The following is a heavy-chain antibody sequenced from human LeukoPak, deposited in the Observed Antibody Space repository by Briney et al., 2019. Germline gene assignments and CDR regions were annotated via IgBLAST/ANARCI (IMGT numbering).Heavy chain of an antibody. D-gene: IGHD3-22*01. CDR3: ARVGGYYYPFDY. V-gene: IGHV4-59*01. CDR2: IYYSGST. CDR1: GGSFSGYY. Sequence: SETLSLTCAVYGGSFSGYYWSWIRQPPGKGLEWIGYIYYSGSTNYNPSLKSRVTISVDTSKNQFSLKLSSVTAADTAVYYCARVGGYYYPFDYWGQGTLVTVSS. J-gene: IGHJ4*02.